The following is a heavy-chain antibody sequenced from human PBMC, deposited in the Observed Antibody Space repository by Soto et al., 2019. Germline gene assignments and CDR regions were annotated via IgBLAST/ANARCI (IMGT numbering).Heavy chain of an antibody. J-gene: IGHJ4*02. CDR1: GGSFSGYY. Sequence: SETLSLTCPVYGGSFSGYYWSWIRQPPGKGLEWIGEINHSGSTNYNPSLKSRVTISVDTSKNQFSMKLSSVTAADTAVYYCARIHGGKGSWKFDYWGQGTLVTVSS. D-gene: IGHD2-15*01. CDR3: ARIHGGKGSWKFDY. V-gene: IGHV4-34*01. CDR2: INHSGST.